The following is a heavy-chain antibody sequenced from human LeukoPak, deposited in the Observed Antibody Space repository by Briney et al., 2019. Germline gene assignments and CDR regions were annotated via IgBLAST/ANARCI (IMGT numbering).Heavy chain of an antibody. CDR2: IYSGGST. CDR1: GFTVSSNY. J-gene: IGHJ3*02. Sequence: GGPLRLSCAASGFTVSSNYMSWVRQAPGKGLEWVSVIYSGGSTYYADSVKGRFTISRDNSKNTLYLQMNSLRAEDTAVYYCARAGGHDAFDIWGQGTMVTVSS. CDR3: ARAGGHDAFDI. D-gene: IGHD1-26*01. V-gene: IGHV3-53*01.